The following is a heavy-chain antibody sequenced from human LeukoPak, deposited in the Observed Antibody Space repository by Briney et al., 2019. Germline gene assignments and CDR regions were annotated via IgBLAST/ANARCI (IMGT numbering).Heavy chain of an antibody. J-gene: IGHJ5*02. V-gene: IGHV1-69*13. D-gene: IGHD2-2*01. CDR2: IIPIFGTT. Sequence: SVKVSCKASGGTFSSYAISWVRQAPGQGLEWMGGIIPIFGTTNYAQKFQGRVTITADESTSTAYMELSSLRSEDTAVYYCARGCSSTSCNGDNWFDPWGQGTLVTVSS. CDR3: ARGCSSTSCNGDNWFDP. CDR1: GGTFSSYA.